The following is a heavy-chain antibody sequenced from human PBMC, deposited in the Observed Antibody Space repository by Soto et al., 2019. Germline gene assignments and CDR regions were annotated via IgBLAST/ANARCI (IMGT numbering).Heavy chain of an antibody. CDR1: GFTFSSYA. V-gene: IGHV3-23*01. J-gene: IGHJ4*02. D-gene: IGHD3-9*01. Sequence: GGSLRLSCAASGFTFSSYAMSWVRQAPGKGLEWVSAISGSGGSTYYADSVKGRFTISRDNSKNTLYLQMNSLRAEDTAVYYCAKVGATYYDILTGYYFSGYWGQGTLVTVSS. CDR3: AKVGATYYDILTGYYFSGY. CDR2: ISGSGGST.